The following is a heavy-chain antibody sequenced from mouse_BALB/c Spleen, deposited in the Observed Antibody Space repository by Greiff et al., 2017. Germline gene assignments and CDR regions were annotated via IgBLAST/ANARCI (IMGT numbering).Heavy chain of an antibody. CDR1: GFTFSSYG. V-gene: IGHV5-6*01. CDR3: ASPIYYDDDGRFDY. D-gene: IGHD2-4*01. CDR2: ISSGGSYT. Sequence: EVMLVESGGDLVKPGGSLKLSCAASGFTFSSYGMSWVRQTPDKRLEWVATISSGGSYTYYPDSVKGRFTISRDNAKNTLYLQMSSLKSEDTAMYYCASPIYYDDDGRFDYWGQGTPLTVSA. J-gene: IGHJ2*01.